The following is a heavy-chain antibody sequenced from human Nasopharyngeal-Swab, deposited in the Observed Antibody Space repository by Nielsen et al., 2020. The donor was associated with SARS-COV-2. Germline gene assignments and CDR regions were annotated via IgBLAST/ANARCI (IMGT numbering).Heavy chain of an antibody. CDR2: INPSGGST. Sequence: WVRQAPGQGFEWMGIINPSGGSTSYAQKFQGRVTMTRDTSTSTVYMELSSLRSEDTAVYYCARAFRDGYNYGYWGQGTLVTVSS. J-gene: IGHJ4*02. V-gene: IGHV1-46*01. CDR3: ARAFRDGYNYGY. D-gene: IGHD5-24*01.